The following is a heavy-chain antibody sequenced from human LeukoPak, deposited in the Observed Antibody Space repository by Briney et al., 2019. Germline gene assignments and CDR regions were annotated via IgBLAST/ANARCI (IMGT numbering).Heavy chain of an antibody. J-gene: IGHJ4*02. Sequence: GGSLRLSCAASGFTFSGYWMHWVRQAPGKGLVWVSRINRDGSSTNYADSVKGRFTISRDNAKNTLYLQMNSLRAEDTAVYYCAKDGSGGWYDLYYFDYWGQGTLVTVSS. CDR3: AKDGSGGWYDLYYFDY. CDR2: INRDGSST. CDR1: GFTFSGYW. V-gene: IGHV3-74*01. D-gene: IGHD6-19*01.